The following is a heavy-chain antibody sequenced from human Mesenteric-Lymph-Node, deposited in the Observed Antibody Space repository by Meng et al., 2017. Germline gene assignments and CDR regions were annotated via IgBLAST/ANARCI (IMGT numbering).Heavy chain of an antibody. CDR2: VSHGGTT. CDR3: ATLGLGWSGFDF. D-gene: IGHD6-19*01. V-gene: IGHV4-34*01. J-gene: IGHJ4*02. Sequence: VQLQQWGAGLLKPSETLSLTCAVYGGSFSNYYWNWIRQSPGKGREWIGEVSHGGTTNYNPSLKSRVSISVDTSSNQFSLELTSVTAADTAVYYCATLGLGWSGFDFWGQGTLVTVSS. CDR1: GGSFSNYY.